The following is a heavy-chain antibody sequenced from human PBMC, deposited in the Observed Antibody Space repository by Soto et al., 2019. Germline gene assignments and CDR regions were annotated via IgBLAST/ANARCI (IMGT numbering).Heavy chain of an antibody. CDR2: ISYDGSNK. CDR3: AKADDFWSEEYYGMDV. D-gene: IGHD3-3*01. CDR1: GFTFSSYG. V-gene: IGHV3-30*18. Sequence: GGSLRLSCAASGFTFSSYGMHWVRQAPGKGLEWVAVISYDGSNKYYADSVKGRFTISRDNSKNTLYLQMNSLRAEDTAVYYCAKADDFWSEEYYGMDVWGQGTTVTVSS. J-gene: IGHJ6*02.